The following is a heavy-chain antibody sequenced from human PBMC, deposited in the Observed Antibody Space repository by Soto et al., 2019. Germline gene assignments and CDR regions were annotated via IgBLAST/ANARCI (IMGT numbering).Heavy chain of an antibody. Sequence: GESLKISCKGSGYNFTTFWIGWVRQVPGKGLEWMGIIYPGDSETKYSPDFEGQVTISADRSTNTAYLQWRSLRASDTAMYYCARLGFPGAIYFDSWGLGTLVTVS. CDR1: GYNFTTFW. V-gene: IGHV5-51*01. CDR2: IYPGDSET. J-gene: IGHJ4*02. CDR3: ARLGFPGAIYFDS.